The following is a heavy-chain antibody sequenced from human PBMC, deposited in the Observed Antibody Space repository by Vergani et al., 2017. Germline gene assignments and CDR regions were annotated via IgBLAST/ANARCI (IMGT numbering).Heavy chain of an antibody. J-gene: IGHJ6*02. CDR1: GGTFSSYA. V-gene: IGHV1-69*09. CDR3: ARGDCSGGSCFAFYYYYGMDV. CDR2: IIPILGIA. Sequence: QVQLVQSGAEVKKPGSSVKVSCKASGGTFSSYAISWVRQAPGQGLEWMGRIIPILGIANYAQKFQGRVTITADKSTSTAYMELSSLRSEDTAVYYCARGDCSGGSCFAFYYYYGMDVWGQGTTVTVSS. D-gene: IGHD2-15*01.